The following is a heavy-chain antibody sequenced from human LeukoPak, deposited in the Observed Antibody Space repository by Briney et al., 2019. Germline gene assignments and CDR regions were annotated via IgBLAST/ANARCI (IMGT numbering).Heavy chain of an antibody. CDR2: ISSSSSYI. CDR3: AKDITYYYDSSGSGIDY. V-gene: IGHV3-21*04. J-gene: IGHJ4*02. D-gene: IGHD3-22*01. Sequence: GGSLRLSCAASGFTFSSYSMNWVRQAPGKGLEWVSSISSSSSYIYYADSVKGRFTISRDNAKNSLYLQMNSLRAEDTALYYCAKDITYYYDSSGSGIDYWGQGTLVTVSS. CDR1: GFTFSSYS.